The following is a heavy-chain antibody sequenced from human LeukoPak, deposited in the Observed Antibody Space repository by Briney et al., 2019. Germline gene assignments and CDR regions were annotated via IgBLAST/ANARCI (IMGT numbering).Heavy chain of an antibody. CDR1: GFTFTSYT. V-gene: IGHV3-21*01. J-gene: IGHJ6*02. Sequence: GGSLRLSCAASGFTFTSYTMNWVRQAPGKGLEWVSSISSSSSDISYVDSLKGRFTISRDNANNLLYVQMNSLRAEDTAVYFCAREMNDRELDFYYGMDVWGQGTTVTVSS. D-gene: IGHD1-1*01. CDR3: AREMNDRELDFYYGMDV. CDR2: ISSSSSDI.